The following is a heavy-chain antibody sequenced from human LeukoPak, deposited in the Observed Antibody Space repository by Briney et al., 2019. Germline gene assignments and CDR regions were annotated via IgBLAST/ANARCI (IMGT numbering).Heavy chain of an antibody. Sequence: SETLSLTCAVDGGSFSGYYWSWIRQPPGKGREWVGVINHSGSTNYNTSLKSRVTISVGTSKNQFSLKMSSVPAADTAVYYCARGVYCSGGSCFLPLDYWGQGTLVTVSS. CDR2: INHSGST. CDR3: ARGVYCSGGSCFLPLDY. V-gene: IGHV4-34*01. CDR1: GGSFSGYY. D-gene: IGHD2-15*01. J-gene: IGHJ4*02.